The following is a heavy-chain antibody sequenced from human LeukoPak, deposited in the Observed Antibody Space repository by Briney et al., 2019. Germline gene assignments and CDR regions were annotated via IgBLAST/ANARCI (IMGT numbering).Heavy chain of an antibody. D-gene: IGHD6-19*01. J-gene: IGHJ4*02. Sequence: GGSRRLSCAASGFTFSSYAMSWVRQAPGKGLEWVSAISGSGGSTYYADSVKGRFTISRDNSKNTLYLQMNSLRAEDTAVYYCAKDSGGWSSQYFDYWGQGTLVTVSS. CDR1: GFTFSSYA. V-gene: IGHV3-23*01. CDR2: ISGSGGST. CDR3: AKDSGGWSSQYFDY.